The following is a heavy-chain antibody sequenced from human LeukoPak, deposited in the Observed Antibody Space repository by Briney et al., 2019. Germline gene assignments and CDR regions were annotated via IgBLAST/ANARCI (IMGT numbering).Heavy chain of an antibody. J-gene: IGHJ5*02. CDR1: GGTFSNYV. CDR3: ARGRYYGSETYWHTKWFDP. Sequence: ASVKVSCKASGGTFSNYVISWVRQAPGQGLEWMGGIIPMFGSATYSEKFQGRVTITTDESTSTGYMEMSRLTSEDTAVYYCARGRYYGSETYWHTKWFDPWGQGTPVTVSS. D-gene: IGHD3-10*01. CDR2: IIPMFGSA. V-gene: IGHV1-69*05.